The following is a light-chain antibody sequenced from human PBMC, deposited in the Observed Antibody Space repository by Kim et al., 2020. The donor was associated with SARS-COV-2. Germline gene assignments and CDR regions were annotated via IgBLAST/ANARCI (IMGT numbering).Light chain of an antibody. Sequence: VAQGETAPRPCRHSKSGSSIVAWYQKTPGQARRLLYCGSTSRAGGIPARSSGSGSRTLFTITISMLHAEDVAVYYWQHYSNWPSTFGQGTKVDIK. CDR3: QHYSNWPST. J-gene: IGKJ1*01. CDR2: GST. V-gene: IGKV3D-15*03. CDR1: KSGSSI.